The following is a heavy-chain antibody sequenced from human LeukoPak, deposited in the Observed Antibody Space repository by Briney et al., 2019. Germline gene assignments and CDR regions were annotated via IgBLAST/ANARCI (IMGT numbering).Heavy chain of an antibody. D-gene: IGHD1-26*01. CDR1: GFTFSSYG. CDR3: ARDGSPYEWELLVY. CDR2: INTNTGNP. Sequence: PGGSLRLSCAASGFTFSSYGMNWVRQAPGQGLEWMGWINTNTGNPTYAQGFTGRFVFSLDTSVSTAYLQISSLKAEDTAVYYCARDGSPYEWELLVYWGQGTLVTVSS. V-gene: IGHV7-4-1*02. J-gene: IGHJ4*02.